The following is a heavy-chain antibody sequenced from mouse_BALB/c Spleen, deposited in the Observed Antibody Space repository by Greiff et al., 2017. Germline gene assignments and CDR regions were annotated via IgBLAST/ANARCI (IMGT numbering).Heavy chain of an antibody. J-gene: IGHJ2*01. V-gene: IGHV3-8*02. D-gene: IGHD1-1*01. CDR3: ARHYYGSSYGGDYFDY. Sequence: EVKVEESGPSLVKPSQTLSLTCSVTGDSITSGYWNWIRKFPGNKLEYMGYISYSGSTYYNPSLKSRISITRDTSKNQYYLQLNSVTTEDTATYYCARHYYGSSYGGDYFDYWGQGTTLTVSS. CDR1: GDSITSGY. CDR2: ISYSGST.